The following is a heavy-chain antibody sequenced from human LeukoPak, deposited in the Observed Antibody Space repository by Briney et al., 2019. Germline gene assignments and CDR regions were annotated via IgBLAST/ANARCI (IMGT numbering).Heavy chain of an antibody. V-gene: IGHV4-59*01. CDR2: FYDSGDT. Sequence: SETLSLTCTVSGVSISSYYWSWIRQPPGKGLEWIGFFYDSGDTNENPSLKSRVTISSDTSKNQFSLKLTSVTAADTAVYYCGRDSSGWNGIDYWGQGILVTVSS. D-gene: IGHD6-19*01. CDR1: GVSISSYY. J-gene: IGHJ4*02. CDR3: GRDSSGWNGIDY.